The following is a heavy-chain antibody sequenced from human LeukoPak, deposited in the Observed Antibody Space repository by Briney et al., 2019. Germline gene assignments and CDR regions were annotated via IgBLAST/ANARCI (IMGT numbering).Heavy chain of an antibody. CDR2: ISGSGGST. Sequence: GRSLRLSCAASGFTFSSYAMSWVRQAPGKGLEWVSAISGSGGSTYYADSVKGRFTISRDNSKNTLYLQMNSLRAEDTAVYYCAKDGGDTAMVSDFDYWGQGTLVTVSS. CDR1: GFTFSSYA. J-gene: IGHJ4*02. CDR3: AKDGGDTAMVSDFDY. D-gene: IGHD5-18*01. V-gene: IGHV3-23*01.